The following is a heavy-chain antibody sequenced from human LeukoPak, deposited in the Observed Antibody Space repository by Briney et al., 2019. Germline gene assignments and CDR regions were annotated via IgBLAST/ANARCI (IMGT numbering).Heavy chain of an antibody. CDR2: ISGSGGST. V-gene: IGHV3-23*01. Sequence: GGSLRLSCVASGFSFTTHAMGWVRQAPGKGLEWVSHISGSGGSTKYSGSVKGRFTISRDNSKNTLYLQMNSLRAEDTAVYYCAKDRGGYSSRKFDYWGQGTLVTVSS. CDR1: GFSFTTHA. D-gene: IGHD6-13*01. J-gene: IGHJ4*02. CDR3: AKDRGGYSSRKFDY.